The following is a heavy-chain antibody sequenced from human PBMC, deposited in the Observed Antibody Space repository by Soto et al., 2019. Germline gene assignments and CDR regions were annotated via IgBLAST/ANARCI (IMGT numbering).Heavy chain of an antibody. J-gene: IGHJ5*02. V-gene: IGHV2-5*02. CDR1: GFSLSPSGEC. CDR3: AHSHGSMWLDP. Sequence: SPHKTVTTTQTLTLTCTFSGFSLSPSGECVGWIRPPPGTALEWLALIYWDDDKRSSPSLKRRLTITKDTSTNPVVLTMTNLEPADTATCYCAHSHGSMWLDPWGQGTLVAASS. D-gene: IGHD3-10*01. CDR2: IYWDDDK.